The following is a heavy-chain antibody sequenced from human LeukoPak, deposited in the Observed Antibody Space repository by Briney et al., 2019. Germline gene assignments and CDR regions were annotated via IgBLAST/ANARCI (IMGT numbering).Heavy chain of an antibody. V-gene: IGHV1-3*01. CDR2: VSAANNP. CDR3: AMSVEMPPIPSFDY. CDR1: GYIFTPHH. D-gene: IGHD5-24*01. Sequence: ASVKVSCKTSGYIFTPHHIHWMRQAPGQGLELLGWVSAANNPEYSQKFQGRVVITRDAPATTSYLELNSLRSEDTAVYYCAMSVEMPPIPSFDYWGQGTLVTVSS. J-gene: IGHJ4*02.